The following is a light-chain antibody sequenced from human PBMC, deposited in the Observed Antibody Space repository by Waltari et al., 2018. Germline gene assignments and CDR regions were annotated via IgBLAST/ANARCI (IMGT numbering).Light chain of an antibody. CDR2: EVN. CDR3: DSYTSTSSLPYV. CDR1: SSDVGGYKY. Sequence: QSALTQPASVSGSPGQSITISCIGTSSDVGGYKYVSWYQQSPGKAPKLILYEVNTRPPGFSHRFSGSKSGNTASLTISGLQPEDEAAYFCDSYTSTSSLPYVFGTGTKVTVL. J-gene: IGLJ1*01. V-gene: IGLV2-14*01.